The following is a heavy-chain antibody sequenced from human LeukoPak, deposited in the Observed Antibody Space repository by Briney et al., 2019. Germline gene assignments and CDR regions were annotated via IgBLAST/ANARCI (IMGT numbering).Heavy chain of an antibody. D-gene: IGHD3-22*01. CDR3: ARSDSSGYYPSFDY. Sequence: SETLSLTCTVSGGSISSYYWSWIRQPPGKGLEWIGYIYYSGSTNYNPSLKCRVTISVDTSKNQFSLKLSSVTAADTAVYYCARSDSSGYYPSFDYWGQGTLVTVSS. J-gene: IGHJ4*02. V-gene: IGHV4-59*01. CDR2: IYYSGST. CDR1: GGSISSYY.